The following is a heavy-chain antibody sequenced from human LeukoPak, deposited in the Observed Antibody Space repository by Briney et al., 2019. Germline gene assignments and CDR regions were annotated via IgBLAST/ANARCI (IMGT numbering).Heavy chain of an antibody. J-gene: IGHJ4*02. V-gene: IGHV4-39*07. CDR3: ARSLLPRY. CDR2: IYYSGST. CDR1: GGSISSGSYY. Sequence: SETLSLTCTVSGGSISSGSYYWGWIRQPPGKGLEWIGSIYYSGSTNYNPSLKSRVTISVDTSKNQFSLKLSSVTAADTAVYYCARSLLPRYWGQGTLVTVSS.